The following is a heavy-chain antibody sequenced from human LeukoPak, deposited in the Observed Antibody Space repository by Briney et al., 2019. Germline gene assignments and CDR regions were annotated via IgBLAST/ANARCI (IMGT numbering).Heavy chain of an antibody. CDR2: ITNNGGNT. CDR1: GFTFSDYP. J-gene: IGHJ4*02. CDR3: VRPSGY. V-gene: IGHV3-64D*06. Sequence: PGGSLRLSCSASGFTFSDYPMHWVRLAPGKGLEYVSAITNNGGNTYYTDSVKGRFTISRDNSKNTLYLQMSSLRVEDTAVYYCVRPSGYWGQGTLVTVSS. D-gene: IGHD1-26*01.